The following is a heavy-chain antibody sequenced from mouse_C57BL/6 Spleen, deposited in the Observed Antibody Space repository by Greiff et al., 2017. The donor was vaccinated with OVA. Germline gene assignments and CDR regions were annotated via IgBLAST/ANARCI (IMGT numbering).Heavy chain of an antibody. J-gene: IGHJ4*01. D-gene: IGHD1-1*01. CDR1: GYTFTSYW. V-gene: IGHV1-72*01. Sequence: QVQLQQPGAELVKPGASVKLSCKASGYTFTSYWMHWVKQRPGRGLEWIGRIDPNSGGTKYNEKFKSKAPLTVDKPSSTAYMQLSSLTSADSAVYYCAGSITTVVADGNYYAMDYWGQGTSVTVSS. CDR2: IDPNSGGT. CDR3: AGSITTVVADGNYYAMDY.